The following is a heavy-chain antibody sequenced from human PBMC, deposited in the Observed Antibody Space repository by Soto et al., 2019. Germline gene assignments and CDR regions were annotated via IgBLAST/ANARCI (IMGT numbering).Heavy chain of an antibody. CDR3: VRQGIGPLHGLVDI. D-gene: IGHD2-21*01. J-gene: IGHJ6*02. CDR2: VYSPGGL. Sequence: QVQLQESGPGLVKPSETLSLTCTVSGGSLGDYNCAWIRQTPGKALEWIGYVYSPGGLAYNPSLKDRVTLSVDTSKSQFSLQMRSVTAADTAVYYCVRQGIGPLHGLVDIWGRGTAVTVSS. V-gene: IGHV4-59*08. CDR1: GGSLGDYN.